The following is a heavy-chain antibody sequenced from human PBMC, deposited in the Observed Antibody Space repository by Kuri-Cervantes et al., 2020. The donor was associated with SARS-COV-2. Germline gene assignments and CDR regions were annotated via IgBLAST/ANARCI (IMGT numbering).Heavy chain of an antibody. CDR1: GYTFTGYY. J-gene: IGHJ4*02. V-gene: IGHV1-2*02. Sequence: ASVKVSCKASGYTFTGYYMHWVRQAPGQGLEWMGWINPNSGGTIYAQKFQGRVTMTQDTSTDTAYMELSSLRSEDTAVYYCATMDAYVWGTYYYFDYWGQGTLVTVSS. D-gene: IGHD3-16*01. CDR3: ATMDAYVWGTYYYFDY. CDR2: INPNSGGT.